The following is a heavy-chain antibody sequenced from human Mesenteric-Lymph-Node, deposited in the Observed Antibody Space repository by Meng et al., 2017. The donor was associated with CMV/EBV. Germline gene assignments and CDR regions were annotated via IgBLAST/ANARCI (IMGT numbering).Heavy chain of an antibody. V-gene: IGHV4-34*01. CDR2: INHSGST. CDR3: ARHQRWLKSEGGFNY. Sequence: QVDLTQGGADLLKPLETLSLPCAVNGGSFSGYYWSWIPQPPGKGLEWIGEINHSGSTNYNPSLKSRVTISVDTSKNQFSLKLSSVTAADTAVYYCARHQRWLKSEGGFNYWGQGTLVTVSS. J-gene: IGHJ4*02. D-gene: IGHD4-23*01. CDR1: GGSFSGYY.